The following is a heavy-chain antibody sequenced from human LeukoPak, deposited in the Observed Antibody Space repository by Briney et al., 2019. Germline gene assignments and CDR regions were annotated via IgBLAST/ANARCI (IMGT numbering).Heavy chain of an antibody. CDR1: GYTFTGYY. CDR3: ARAVVHLSYYYMDV. Sequence: ASVRVSCKASGYTFTGYYMHWVRQAPGQGLEWMGWINPNSGGTNYAQKVQGRVTMTRDTSISTAYMELSRLRSDDTAVYYSARAVVHLSYYYMDVWGKGTTVTISS. D-gene: IGHD3-22*01. CDR2: INPNSGGT. V-gene: IGHV1-2*02. J-gene: IGHJ6*03.